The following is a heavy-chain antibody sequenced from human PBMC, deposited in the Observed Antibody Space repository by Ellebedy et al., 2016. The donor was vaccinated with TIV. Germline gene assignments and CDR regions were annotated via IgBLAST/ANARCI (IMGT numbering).Heavy chain of an antibody. D-gene: IGHD2-2*01. CDR1: GGSISSGDYF. J-gene: IGHJ5*02. CDR2: IYYSGTT. Sequence: SETLSLTCTVSGGSISSGDYFWSWIRQPPGKGLERIGYIYYSGTTYYNPSLKSRVTISVDTSKNQFSLKLSSVTAADTAVYYCARYLDRWFDPWGQGTLVTVSS. V-gene: IGHV4-30-4*01. CDR3: ARYLDRWFDP.